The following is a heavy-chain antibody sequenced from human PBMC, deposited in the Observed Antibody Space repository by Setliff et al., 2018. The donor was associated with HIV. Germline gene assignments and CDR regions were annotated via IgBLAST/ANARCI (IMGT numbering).Heavy chain of an antibody. CDR3: ARSLAYCSGGGCSSGNYYYMDV. CDR2: INDNGST. V-gene: IGHV4-34*01. CDR1: GGSFSGYY. Sequence: PSETLSLTCAVYGGSFSGYYWSWIRQPPGKGLEWIGEINDNGSTNYNPSLKSRVTISVDTSKNQFSLKLSSVTAADTAVYYRARSLAYCSGGGCSSGNYYYMDVWGKGATVTVSS. D-gene: IGHD2-15*01. J-gene: IGHJ6*03.